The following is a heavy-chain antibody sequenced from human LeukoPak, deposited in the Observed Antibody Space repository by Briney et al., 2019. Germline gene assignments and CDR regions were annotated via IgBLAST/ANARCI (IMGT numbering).Heavy chain of an antibody. CDR2: IDPSDSYT. V-gene: IGHV5-10-1*01. CDR1: GYSFTSYW. Sequence: GESLQISCKGSGYSFTSYWISWVRQMPGKGLEWMGRIDPSDSYTTYSPSFQGHVTISGDKSISTAYLQWSSLKASDTAMYYCATLAEYSSSSDYWGQGTLVTVSS. D-gene: IGHD6-6*01. J-gene: IGHJ4*02. CDR3: ATLAEYSSSSDY.